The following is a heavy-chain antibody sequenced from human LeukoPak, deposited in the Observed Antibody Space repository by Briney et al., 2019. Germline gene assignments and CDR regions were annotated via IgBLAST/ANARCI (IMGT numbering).Heavy chain of an antibody. Sequence: GGSLRLSCAASGFTFSSYSMTCVRQAPGKGLEWVSSISSSSSYIYYADSVKGRFTISRDNAKNSLYLQMNSLRAEDTAVYYYARDWSYVYIDYWGQGTLVTVSS. CDR3: ARDWSYVYIDY. CDR1: GFTFSSYS. V-gene: IGHV3-21*01. J-gene: IGHJ4*02. D-gene: IGHD1-26*01. CDR2: ISSSSSYI.